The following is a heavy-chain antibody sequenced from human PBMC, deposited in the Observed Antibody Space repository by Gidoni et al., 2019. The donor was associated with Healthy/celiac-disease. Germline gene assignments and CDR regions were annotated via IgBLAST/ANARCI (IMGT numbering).Heavy chain of an antibody. CDR2: IIPILGIA. V-gene: IGHV1-69*04. D-gene: IGHD6-13*01. Sequence: QVQLVPSGAEAKKPGSSVKVSCTASGGTFSSYAISWVRQAPGQGLEWMGRIIPILGIANYAQKFQGRVTITADKSTSTAYMELSSLRSEDTAVYYCARDSGIAAAGRFDYWGQGTLVTVSS. J-gene: IGHJ4*02. CDR1: GGTFSSYA. CDR3: ARDSGIAAAGRFDY.